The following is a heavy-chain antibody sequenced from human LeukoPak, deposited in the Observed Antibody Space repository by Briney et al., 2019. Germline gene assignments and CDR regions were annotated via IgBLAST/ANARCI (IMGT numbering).Heavy chain of an antibody. V-gene: IGHV3-23*01. CDR2: ISGSGGST. CDR1: GCTFSSYA. Sequence: GGSLRLSCAASGCTFSSYAMSWVRQAPGKGLEWVSAISGSGGSTYYADSVKGRFTISRDNSNNTLYLQMNSLRAEDTAVYYCALAGDGGDLDYWGQGTLVTVSS. J-gene: IGHJ4*02. CDR3: ALAGDGGDLDY. D-gene: IGHD6-19*01.